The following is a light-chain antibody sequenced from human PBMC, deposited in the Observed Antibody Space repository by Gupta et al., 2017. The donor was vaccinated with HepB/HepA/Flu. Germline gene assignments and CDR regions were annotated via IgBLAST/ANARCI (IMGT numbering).Light chain of an antibody. V-gene: IGLV1-40*01. CDR2: GNS. J-gene: IGLJ3*02. Sequence: QSVLTQTPSVSGPPGQSVTIACTRSSPNIGAGYDVHWYQQLPGTAPKLLIYGNSNRPSGVPDRFSGSKSGTSSSLAITGLQADDEADYYCQSYDSSLSGSWVFGGGTKLTVL. CDR3: QSYDSSLSGSWV. CDR1: SPNIGAGYD.